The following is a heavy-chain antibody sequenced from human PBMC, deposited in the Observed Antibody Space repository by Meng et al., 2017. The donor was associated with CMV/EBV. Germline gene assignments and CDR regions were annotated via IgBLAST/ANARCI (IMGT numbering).Heavy chain of an antibody. Sequence: QVQLVPFGAEVKKPGASVKVYCKAAGYTFNSYYMHWVRQAPGQGLEWMGIINPSGGSTSYAQKFQGRVTMTRDTSTSTVYMELSSLRSEDTAVYYCAEGDYGDAQVWGQGTLVTVSS. CDR2: INPSGGST. CDR1: GYTFNSYY. V-gene: IGHV1-46*02. J-gene: IGHJ4*02. CDR3: AEGDYGDAQV. D-gene: IGHD4-17*01.